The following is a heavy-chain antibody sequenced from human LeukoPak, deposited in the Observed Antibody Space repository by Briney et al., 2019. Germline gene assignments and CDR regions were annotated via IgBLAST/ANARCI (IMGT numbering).Heavy chain of an antibody. CDR1: GGSISSYY. CDR3: ARAVSQTEIDY. Sequence: SETLSLTCTVSGGSISSYYWSWIRQPPGKGLEWIGYIYYSGSTNYNPSLKSRVTISVDTSKNQFSLKLSSVTAADTAVYYCARAVSQTEIDYWGQGTLVTVSS. CDR2: IYYSGST. V-gene: IGHV4-59*01. J-gene: IGHJ4*02.